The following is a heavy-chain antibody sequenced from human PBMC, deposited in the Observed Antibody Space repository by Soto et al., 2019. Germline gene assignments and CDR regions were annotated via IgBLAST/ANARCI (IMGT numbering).Heavy chain of an antibody. J-gene: IGHJ3*02. V-gene: IGHV3-30*18. CDR3: AKLRSGLVLLWFGESDPDAFDI. Sequence: GGSLRLSCAASGFTFSSYGMHWVRQAPGKGLEWVAVISYDGSNKYYADSVKGRFTISRDNSKNTLYLQMNSLRAEDTAVYYCAKLRSGLVLLWFGESDPDAFDIWGQGTMVTVSS. CDR1: GFTFSSYG. CDR2: ISYDGSNK. D-gene: IGHD3-10*01.